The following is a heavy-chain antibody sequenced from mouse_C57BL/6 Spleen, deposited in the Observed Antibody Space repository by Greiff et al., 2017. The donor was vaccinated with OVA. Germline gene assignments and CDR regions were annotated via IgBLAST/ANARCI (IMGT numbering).Heavy chain of an antibody. J-gene: IGHJ2*01. D-gene: IGHD2-4*01. CDR2: IYPGDGDT. CDR1: GYAFSSSW. V-gene: IGHV1-82*01. CDR3: ARSRGYDYGGNFDY. Sequence: VQLQESGPELVKPGASVKISCKASGYAFSSSWMNWVKQRPGKGLEWIGRIYPGDGDTNYNGKFKGKATLTADKSSSTAYMELNSLTSEDSAVYYCARSRGYDYGGNFDYWGQGTTLTVSS.